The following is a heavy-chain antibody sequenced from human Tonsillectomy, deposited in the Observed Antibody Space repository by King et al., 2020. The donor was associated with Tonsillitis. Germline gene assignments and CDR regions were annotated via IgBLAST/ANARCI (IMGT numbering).Heavy chain of an antibody. CDR1: GFSFNSHP. CDR3: ARDYGSGSY. Sequence: VQLVQSGGGLVQPGGSLRLSCAASGFSFNSHPMSWVRQAPGKGLECVSAIIDTGGNTYYADSVKGRFTISRDNSKTTLYLQMNSLRAEDTAVYYCARDYGSGSYWGQGTLVTVSS. CDR2: IIDTGGNT. J-gene: IGHJ4*02. V-gene: IGHV3-23*04. D-gene: IGHD3-10*01.